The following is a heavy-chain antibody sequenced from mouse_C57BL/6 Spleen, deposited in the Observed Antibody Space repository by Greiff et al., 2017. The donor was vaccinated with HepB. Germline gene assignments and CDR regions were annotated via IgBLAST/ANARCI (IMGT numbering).Heavy chain of an antibody. CDR2: ISDGGSYT. Sequence: EVMLVESGGGLVKPGGSLKLSCAASGFTFSSYAMSWVRQTPETRLEWVATISDGGSYTYYPDNVKGRFTISRDNAKNNLYLQMSHLKSEDTAMYYCAIVYYYGYVDVWGTGTTVTVSS. V-gene: IGHV5-4*03. CDR3: AIVYYYGYVDV. CDR1: GFTFSSYA. D-gene: IGHD1-1*01. J-gene: IGHJ1*03.